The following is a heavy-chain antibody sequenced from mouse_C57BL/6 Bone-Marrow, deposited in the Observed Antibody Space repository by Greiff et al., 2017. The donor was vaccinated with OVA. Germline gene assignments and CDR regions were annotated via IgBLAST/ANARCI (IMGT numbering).Heavy chain of an antibody. CDR1: GFNIKDDY. D-gene: IGHD2-3*01. CDR2: IDPENGDT. CDR3: TTPIYDGKGYFDY. Sequence: EVKLQQSGAELVRPGASVKLSCTASGFNIKDDYMHWVKQRPEQGLEWIGWIDPENGDTEYASKFQGKATITADTSSNTAYLQLSSLTSEDTAVYYCTTPIYDGKGYFDYWGQGTTLTVSS. J-gene: IGHJ2*01. V-gene: IGHV14-4*01.